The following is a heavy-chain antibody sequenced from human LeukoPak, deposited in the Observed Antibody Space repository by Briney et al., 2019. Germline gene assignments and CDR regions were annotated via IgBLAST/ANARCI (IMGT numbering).Heavy chain of an antibody. J-gene: IGHJ4*02. CDR2: ISVSGAST. CDR3: AKWVEPGDSTSY. D-gene: IGHD4-17*01. Sequence: PGGTLRLSCAASGFSLSTYAMNWVRQAPGKGLEWVSVISVSGASTYYADSVKGRFTISRDNSKNTLYLQMNSLRAEDTAVYYCAKWVEPGDSTSYWGQGTLVTVSS. V-gene: IGHV3-23*01. CDR1: GFSLSTYA.